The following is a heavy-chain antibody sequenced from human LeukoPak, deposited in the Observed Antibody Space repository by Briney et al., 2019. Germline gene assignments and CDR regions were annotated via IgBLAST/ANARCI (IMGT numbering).Heavy chain of an antibody. CDR1: GHTFTSYG. J-gene: IGHJ5*02. CDR3: ARVGGSAIFGVLRPFDP. D-gene: IGHD3-3*01. Sequence: GASVKVSCKASGHTFTSYGISWVRQAPGQGLEWMGWISAYNGNTNYAQKLRGRVTMTTDTSTSTAYMELRSLRSDDTAVYYCARVGGSAIFGVLRPFDPWGQGTLVTVSS. V-gene: IGHV1-18*01. CDR2: ISAYNGNT.